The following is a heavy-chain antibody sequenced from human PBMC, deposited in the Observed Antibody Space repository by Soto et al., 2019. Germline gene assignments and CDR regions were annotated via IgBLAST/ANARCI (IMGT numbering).Heavy chain of an antibody. D-gene: IGHD6-19*01. J-gene: IGHJ4*02. CDR1: GFTFSDYY. V-gene: IGHV3-11*01. CDR3: AREGRAGYSSGWYDY. CDR2: ISRDTNTI. Sequence: QVQLVESGGGLVKPGGSLRLSCAASGFTFSDYYMSWIRQAPGKGLEWVSYISRDTNTIYYADSVKGRFSSSRDNARNSLYLQMTSLRAEDTAVYYWAREGRAGYSSGWYDYWGQGTLVTVSS.